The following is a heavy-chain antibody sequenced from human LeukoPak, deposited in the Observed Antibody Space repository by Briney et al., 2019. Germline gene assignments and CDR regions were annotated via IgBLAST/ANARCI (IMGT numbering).Heavy chain of an antibody. CDR2: ISYSATP. V-gene: IGHV4-30-4*08. D-gene: IGHD4-17*01. CDR3: ARDRYGDFEDY. J-gene: IGHJ4*02. Sequence: PSETLSLTCNVSGGSINTANYYWTWIRQPPGKGLEWIGYISYSATPYYNPSLNSRLTISLDTSKNQFSLRLNSVTAADTAMYYCARDRYGDFEDYWGQGTLVTVSS. CDR1: GGSINTANYY.